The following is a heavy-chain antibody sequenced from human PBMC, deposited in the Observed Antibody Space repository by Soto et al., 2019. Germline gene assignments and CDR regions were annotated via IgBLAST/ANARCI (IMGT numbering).Heavy chain of an antibody. CDR2: IWYDGSNK. V-gene: IGHV3-33*01. CDR1: GFTFSSYG. J-gene: IGHJ4*02. D-gene: IGHD1-1*01. Sequence: GGSLRLSCAASGFTFSSYGMHWVRQAPGKGLEWVAVIWYDGSNKYYADSVKGRFTISRDNSKNTLYLQMNSLRAEDTAVYYCARGTTGTAIHYDYWGQGTLVTVSS. CDR3: ARGTTGTAIHYDY.